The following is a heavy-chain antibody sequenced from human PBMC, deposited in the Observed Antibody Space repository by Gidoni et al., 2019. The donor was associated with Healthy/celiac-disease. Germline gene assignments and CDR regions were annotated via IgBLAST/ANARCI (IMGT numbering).Heavy chain of an antibody. J-gene: IGHJ6*02. CDR3: TRDRTRVAAAVGYYYGMDV. CDR2: IRSKAYGGTT. CDR1: GFTFGDYA. V-gene: IGHV3-49*03. D-gene: IGHD6-13*01. Sequence: EVQLVESGGGLVQPGRSLRLSCTASGFTFGDYAMSWFRQAPGKGLGWLGFIRSKAYGGTTEYAASVKGRFTISRDDSKSIAYLQMNSLKTEDTAVYYCTRDRTRVAAAVGYYYGMDVWDQGTTVTVSS.